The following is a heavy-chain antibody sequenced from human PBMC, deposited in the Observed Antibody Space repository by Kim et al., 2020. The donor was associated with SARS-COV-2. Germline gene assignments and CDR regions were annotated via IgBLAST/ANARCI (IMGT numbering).Heavy chain of an antibody. CDR3: AKADFGTYYYDSRGSTAFDI. J-gene: IGHJ3*02. Sequence: GGSLRLSCAASGFTFSSYAMSWVRQAPGKGLEWVSAISGSGGSTYYADSVKGRFTISRDNSKNTLYLQMNSLRAEDTAVYYCAKADFGTYYYDSRGSTAFDIWGQGTMVTVSS. V-gene: IGHV3-23*01. CDR1: GFTFSSYA. D-gene: IGHD3-22*01. CDR2: ISGSGGST.